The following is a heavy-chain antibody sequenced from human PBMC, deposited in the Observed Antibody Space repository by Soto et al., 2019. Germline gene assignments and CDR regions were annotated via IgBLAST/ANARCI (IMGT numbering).Heavy chain of an antibody. CDR2: IIIIFGTA. CDR1: GVTFSSYA. CDR3: ARDLVRHYDSRQQKTFGP. V-gene: IGHV1-69*13. D-gene: IGHD3-22*01. J-gene: IGHJ5*02. Sequence: SVKVSCKTSGVTFSSYAISWERQAPGQGLEWMGGIIIIFGTANCAQKFQRRVTITADVSTTTAYMELCSLRSEDTAVYYCARDLVRHYDSRQQKTFGPWGQGTLVNVSP.